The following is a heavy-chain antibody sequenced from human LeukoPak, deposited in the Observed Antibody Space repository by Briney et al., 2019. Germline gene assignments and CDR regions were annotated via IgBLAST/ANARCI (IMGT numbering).Heavy chain of an antibody. V-gene: IGHV3-30*18. CDR1: GFAFSGDG. D-gene: IGHD2-15*01. Sequence: GRSLSLSCAASGFAFSGDGMHWVREAPGTGLEGGAVMSYDGNKKYLTESVKARFTMSREYSKKTMYFQLDSPLREVRAVYYFTKSVLVQFGCSGGSCPLDYWGQGTLVSVSS. CDR3: TKSVLVQFGCSGGSCPLDY. CDR2: MSYDGNKK. J-gene: IGHJ4*02.